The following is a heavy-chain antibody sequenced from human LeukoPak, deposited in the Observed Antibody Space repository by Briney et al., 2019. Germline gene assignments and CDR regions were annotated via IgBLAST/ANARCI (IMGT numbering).Heavy chain of an antibody. D-gene: IGHD6-19*01. CDR2: IIPILGIA. V-gene: IGHV1-69*04. J-gene: IGHJ6*02. Sequence: SVNVSCKPSGGTFSNYAISWVREAPGQGLEWMGRIIPILGIANYAQKFQGRVTITADKATSTAYMELSSLRSEDTAVYYCARGVTYSSGWSYYYYGMDVWGQGTTVTVSS. CDR1: GGTFSNYA. CDR3: ARGVTYSSGWSYYYYGMDV.